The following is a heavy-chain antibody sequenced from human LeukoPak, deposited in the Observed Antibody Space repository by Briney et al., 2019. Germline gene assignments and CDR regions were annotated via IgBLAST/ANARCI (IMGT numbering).Heavy chain of an antibody. CDR2: INPNSGGT. CDR1: GYTFTGYY. J-gene: IGHJ6*02. D-gene: IGHD2-2*01. CDR3: ARDRVLGVVVPAAISYYYGMDV. Sequence: ASVKVSCKASGYTFTGYYMHWVRQAPGQGLEWMGWINPNSGGTNYAQKFQGWVTMTRDTSISTAYMELSSLRSEDTAVYYCARDRVLGVVVPAAISYYYGMDVWGQGTTVTVSS. V-gene: IGHV1-2*04.